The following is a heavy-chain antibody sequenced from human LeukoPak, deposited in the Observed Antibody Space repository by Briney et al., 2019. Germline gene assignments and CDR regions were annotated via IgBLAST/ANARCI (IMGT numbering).Heavy chain of an antibody. D-gene: IGHD2-2*01. J-gene: IGHJ4*02. CDR1: GGSISSSSYY. Sequence: SETLSLTRTVSGGSISSSSYYWGWIRQPPGKGLEWIGSIYYSGSTYYNPSLKSRVTISVDTSKNQFSLKLSSVTAADTAVYYCASVGANIVVVPAANVGYWGQGTLVTVSS. CDR2: IYYSGST. V-gene: IGHV4-39*01. CDR3: ASVGANIVVVPAANVGY.